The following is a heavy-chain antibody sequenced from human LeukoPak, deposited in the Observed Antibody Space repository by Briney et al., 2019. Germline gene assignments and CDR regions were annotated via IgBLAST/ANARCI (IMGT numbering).Heavy chain of an antibody. Sequence: AETLSLTCTVSGRSISSSWYYWGWIRQRPGQGLEGRGSIYYSESTYYNPSLKSRVTLSVATSKTQFSLKLSSVTAADPPVYYCARRGSAGRVTPDWYFDLWRRGPLLPVSS. J-gene: IGHJ2*01. CDR2: IYYSEST. D-gene: IGHD2-21*02. V-gene: IGHV4-39*07. CDR3: ARRGSAGRVTPDWYFDL. CDR1: GRSISSSWYY.